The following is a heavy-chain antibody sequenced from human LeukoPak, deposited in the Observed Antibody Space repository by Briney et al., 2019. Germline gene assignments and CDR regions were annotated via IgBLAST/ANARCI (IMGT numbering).Heavy chain of an antibody. CDR3: ARAISPNWFGP. V-gene: IGHV4-59*08. Sequence: SETLSLTCTVSGGSITSNYWSWLRQSPGKGLEWIGYFYNSGSTSHNPSLNSRVTISVDTSKNQFSLKLSSVTAADTAVYYCARAISPNWFGPWGQGTLVTVSS. J-gene: IGHJ5*02. CDR2: FYNSGST. CDR1: GGSITSNY. D-gene: IGHD3-3*02.